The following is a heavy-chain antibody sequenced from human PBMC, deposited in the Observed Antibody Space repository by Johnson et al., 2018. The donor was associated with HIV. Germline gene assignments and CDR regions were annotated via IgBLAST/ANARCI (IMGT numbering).Heavy chain of an antibody. CDR1: GFSFSSFA. D-gene: IGHD3-16*02. J-gene: IGHJ3*02. Sequence: VQLLESGGGVVQPGRSLRLSCVASGFSFSSFAMHWVRQAPGKGLQWVAVMSFDETNSYDSDSVDVKGRFTISRDNSKNTLYLQMDSLRGEDTAVYYCARGSIMITFGGVIPDAFDIWGQGTLVIVSS. CDR3: ARGSIMITFGGVIPDAFDI. V-gene: IGHV3-30-3*01. CDR2: MSFDETNS.